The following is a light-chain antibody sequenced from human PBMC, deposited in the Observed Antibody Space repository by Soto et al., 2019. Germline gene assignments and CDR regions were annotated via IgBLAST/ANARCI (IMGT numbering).Light chain of an antibody. CDR1: SSNIGAPYD. CDR2: GDS. CDR3: QTYDSSLSGRV. Sequence: QSVLTQPPSVSGAPGQKVTISCTGTSSNIGAPYDVHWYQQFPGTAPKLLIYGDSNRPSGIPDRFSGSKSGTSASLSITGLQAEDEADYFCQTYDSSLSGRVFGGGTQLTVL. V-gene: IGLV1-40*01. J-gene: IGLJ3*02.